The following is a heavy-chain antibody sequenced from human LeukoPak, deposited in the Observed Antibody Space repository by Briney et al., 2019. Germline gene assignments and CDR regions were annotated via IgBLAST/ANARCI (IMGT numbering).Heavy chain of an antibody. CDR1: GYSFTSRW. Sequence: GESLKISCQGSGYSFTSRWIAWVRQMPGKGLEWMGIIYPDDFDIRYNPSFQGQVTMSADKSVNVAYLQWSSLTASDTAMYYCATFSNYGDFFDFWGQGTLVTVSS. J-gene: IGHJ4*02. D-gene: IGHD4-17*01. CDR2: IYPDDFDI. V-gene: IGHV5-51*01. CDR3: ATFSNYGDFFDF.